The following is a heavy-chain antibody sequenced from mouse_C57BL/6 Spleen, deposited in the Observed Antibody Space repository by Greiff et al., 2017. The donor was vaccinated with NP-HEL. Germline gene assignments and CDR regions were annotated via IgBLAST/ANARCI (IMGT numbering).Heavy chain of an antibody. V-gene: IGHV1-26*01. J-gene: IGHJ4*01. D-gene: IGHD3-1*01. CDR1: GYTFTDYY. CDR3: ARGGEGHPGRNYAMDY. Sequence: EVQLQQSGPELVKPGASVKISCKASGYTFTDYYMNWVKQSHGKSLEWIGDINPNNGGTSYNQKFKGKATLTVDKSSSTAYMELRSLTSEDSAVYYCARGGEGHPGRNYAMDYWGQGTSVTVSS. CDR2: INPNNGGT.